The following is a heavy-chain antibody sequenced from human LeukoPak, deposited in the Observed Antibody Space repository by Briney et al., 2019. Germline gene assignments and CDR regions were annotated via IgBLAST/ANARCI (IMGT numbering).Heavy chain of an antibody. J-gene: IGHJ6*04. CDR3: AKLGYCSSTSCYGWDMDV. D-gene: IGHD2-2*01. Sequence: GGSLRLSCAATGFSVSEEYMNWVRQAPGKGLEWVSVIYAGGTTFYADTVRGRFTISRDNSKNTLYLQMNSLRAEDTAVYYCAKLGYCSSTSCYGWDMDVWGKGTTVTVSS. V-gene: IGHV3-66*02. CDR2: IYAGGTT. CDR1: GFSVSEEY.